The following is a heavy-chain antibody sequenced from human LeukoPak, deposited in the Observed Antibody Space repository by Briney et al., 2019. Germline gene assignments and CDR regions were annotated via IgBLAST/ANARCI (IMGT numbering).Heavy chain of an antibody. J-gene: IGHJ6*02. V-gene: IGHV3-23*01. CDR3: AKLVTNTYYNVMDV. D-gene: IGHD4-23*01. Sequence: SGGSLRLSCAASGFTFSNYAMRWVRQVPGKGLEWVSSITGGGASTYYADSVKGRFTVSRDNSKNTLYLQMDSLRADDAAVYYCAKLVTNTYYNVMDVWGQGTSVTVSS. CDR2: ITGGGAST. CDR1: GFTFSNYA.